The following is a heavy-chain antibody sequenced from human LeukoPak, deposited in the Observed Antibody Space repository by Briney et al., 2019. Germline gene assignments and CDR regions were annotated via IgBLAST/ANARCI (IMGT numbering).Heavy chain of an antibody. CDR3: ARDGLRIAAAGSNDAFDI. J-gene: IGHJ3*02. V-gene: IGHV4-34*01. Sequence: SETLSLTCAVYGGSFSGYYWSWIRQPPGKGLEWIGEINHSGSTYYNPSLKSRVTMSVDTSKNQFSLKLSSVTAADTAVYYCARDGLRIAAAGSNDAFDIWGQGTMVTVSS. CDR2: INHSGST. D-gene: IGHD6-13*01. CDR1: GGSFSGYY.